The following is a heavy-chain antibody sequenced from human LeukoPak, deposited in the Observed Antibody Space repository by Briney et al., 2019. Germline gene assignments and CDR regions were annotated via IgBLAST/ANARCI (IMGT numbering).Heavy chain of an antibody. J-gene: IGHJ4*02. V-gene: IGHV3-23*01. Sequence: GGSLRLSCATSQFNFNSYGMTWVRQAPGKGLEWVSSISGSGGSTQYADSVQGRFTISRDNAKNSLYLQMNSLRAEDTAVYYCARGDSSGYYIDYWGQGTLVTVSS. CDR3: ARGDSSGYYIDY. CDR1: QFNFNSYG. CDR2: ISGSGGST. D-gene: IGHD3-22*01.